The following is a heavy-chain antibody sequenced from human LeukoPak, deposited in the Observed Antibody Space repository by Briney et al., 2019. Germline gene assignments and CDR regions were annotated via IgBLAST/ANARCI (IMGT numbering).Heavy chain of an antibody. Sequence: GGSLRLSCAASGFTFSSYGMHWVRQAPGKGLEWVAFIRYDGSNKYYADSVKGRFTISRHNSKNTLYLQMNSLRAEDTAVYYCATGRLLYFDYWGQGTLVTVSS. CDR1: GFTFSSYG. V-gene: IGHV3-30*02. CDR3: ATGRLLYFDY. CDR2: IRYDGSNK. J-gene: IGHJ4*02. D-gene: IGHD1-14*01.